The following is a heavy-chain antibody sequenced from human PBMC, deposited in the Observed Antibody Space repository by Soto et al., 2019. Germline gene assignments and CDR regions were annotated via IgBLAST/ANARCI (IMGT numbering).Heavy chain of an antibody. Sequence: GGSLRLSCAASGFTFSSYDMHWVRQATGKGLEWVSAIGTAGDTYYPGSVKGRFTISRENAKNSLYLQMNSLRAEDTAVYYCAREAAGLLWAPKAKYGMDVWGQGTTVTVSS. CDR2: IGTAGDT. V-gene: IGHV3-13*01. D-gene: IGHD3-10*01. CDR3: AREAAGLLWAPKAKYGMDV. J-gene: IGHJ6*02. CDR1: GFTFSSYD.